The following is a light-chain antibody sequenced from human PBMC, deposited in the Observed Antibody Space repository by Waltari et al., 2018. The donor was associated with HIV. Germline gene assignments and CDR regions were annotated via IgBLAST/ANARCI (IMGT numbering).Light chain of an antibody. V-gene: IGKV3-20*01. J-gene: IGKJ2*01. CDR3: QYFTSTPTYT. CDR1: QTVNNNF. CDR2: GAS. Sequence: EVVLTQSPGTLSLSPGERVSLSCRANQTVNNNFLPWYQQKPGQAPRLLIYGASNRATDIPDRFSGFGSGTDFTLFISTLDPEDSALYFCQYFTSTPTYTFGQGTKLEIK.